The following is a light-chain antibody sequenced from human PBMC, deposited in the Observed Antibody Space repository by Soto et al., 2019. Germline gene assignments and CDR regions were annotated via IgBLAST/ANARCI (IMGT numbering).Light chain of an antibody. V-gene: IGKV1-5*01. CDR1: QSISSY. CDR2: DAS. Sequence: DIQRTQSPSSLSSSVGDRVAITCRASQSISSYLNWYQQKPGKAPQLLIYDASSLESGVPSRFSGRRSGTEFTLTISSLQPDDFGTYYCQQYESYSPLTFGGGTKVDIK. CDR3: QQYESYSPLT. J-gene: IGKJ4*01.